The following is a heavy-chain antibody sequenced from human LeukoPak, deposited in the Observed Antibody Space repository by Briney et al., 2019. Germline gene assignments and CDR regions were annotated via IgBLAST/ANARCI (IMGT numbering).Heavy chain of an antibody. CDR1: GYSISSGYY. Sequence: PSETLSLTCTVSGYSISSGYYCSWIRQPAGKGLEWIGRIYTSGSTNYNPSLKSRVTMSVDTSKNQFSLKLSSVTAADTAVYYCATNYGDYEYASDIWGQGTMVTVSS. V-gene: IGHV4-4*07. J-gene: IGHJ3*02. CDR3: ATNYGDYEYASDI. D-gene: IGHD4-17*01. CDR2: IYTSGST.